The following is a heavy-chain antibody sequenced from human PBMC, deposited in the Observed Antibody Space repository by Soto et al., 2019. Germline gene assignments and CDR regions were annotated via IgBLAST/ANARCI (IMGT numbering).Heavy chain of an antibody. CDR3: ATQGFGTLHGLVDV. D-gene: IGHD1-7*01. CDR2: ISYSGHT. Sequence: QVRLQESGPGLVKPSETLSLTCTVSGGSITSITNHYCSWIRQPPGKGLEWIGYISYSGHTSYNPSLKSRVILSVDTSKNQVSLNLASVTAADTAVYHCATQGFGTLHGLVDVWGQGTTVTVSS. V-gene: IGHV4-59*08. CDR1: GGSITSITNHY. J-gene: IGHJ6*02.